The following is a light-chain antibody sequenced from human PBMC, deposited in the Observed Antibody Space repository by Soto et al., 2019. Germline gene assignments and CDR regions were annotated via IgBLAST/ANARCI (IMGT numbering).Light chain of an antibody. CDR2: EVS. CDR1: SSDVGGYNY. V-gene: IGLV2-8*01. Sequence: QSVLTQPPSASGSPGQSVTISCTGTSSDVGGYNYVSWYQQHPGEAPKLMIYEVSKRPSGVPDRFSGSKSGNTASLTVSGLQAEDEADYYCSSYAGSNNLVFGGGTQLT. CDR3: SSYAGSNNLV. J-gene: IGLJ2*01.